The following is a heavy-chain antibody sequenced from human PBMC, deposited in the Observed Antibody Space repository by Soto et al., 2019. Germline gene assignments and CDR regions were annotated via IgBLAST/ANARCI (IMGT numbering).Heavy chain of an antibody. CDR3: VQGRYPTMATPLDH. Sequence: APGKGLEWVAGISWDSSTIGYADSVKGRFIISRDDAKNSLYLQMDSLRGEDTALYYCVQGRYPTMATPLDHWGQGTQVIVSS. J-gene: IGHJ4*02. V-gene: IGHV3-9*01. D-gene: IGHD2-15*01. CDR2: ISWDSSTI.